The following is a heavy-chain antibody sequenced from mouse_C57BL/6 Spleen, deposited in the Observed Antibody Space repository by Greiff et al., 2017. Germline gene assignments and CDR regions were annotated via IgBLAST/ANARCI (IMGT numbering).Heavy chain of an antibody. J-gene: IGHJ2*01. D-gene: IGHD1-1*01. CDR3: ARGGDITTVVAYYFDY. CDR1: GYTFTSYW. V-gene: IGHV1-53*01. Sequence: VQLQQPGTELVKPGASVKLSCKASGYTFTSYWMHWVKQRPGQGLEWIGNINPSNGGTNYNEKFKSKATLTVDKSSSTAYMQLSSLTSEDSAVYYGARGGDITTVVAYYFDYWGQGTTLTVSS. CDR2: INPSNGGT.